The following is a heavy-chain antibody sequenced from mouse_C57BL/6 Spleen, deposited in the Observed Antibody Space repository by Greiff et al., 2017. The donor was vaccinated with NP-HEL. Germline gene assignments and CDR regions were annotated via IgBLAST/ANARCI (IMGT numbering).Heavy chain of an antibody. CDR3: APMMVTTLYYYAMDY. V-gene: IGHV1-42*01. J-gene: IGHJ4*01. Sequence: EVMLVESGPELVKPGASVKISCKASGYSFTGYYMNWVKQSPEKSLEWIGEINPSTGGTTYNQKFKAKATLTVDKSSSTAYMQLKSLTSEDSAVYYCAPMMVTTLYYYAMDYWGQGTSVTVSS. CDR1: GYSFTGYY. CDR2: INPSTGGT. D-gene: IGHD2-3*01.